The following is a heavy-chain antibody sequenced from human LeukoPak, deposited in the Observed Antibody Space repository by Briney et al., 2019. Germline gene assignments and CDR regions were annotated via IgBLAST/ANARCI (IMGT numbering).Heavy chain of an antibody. CDR3: ARATAMTTYYYYYGMDV. CDR2: IYYSGST. D-gene: IGHD4-11*01. Sequence: SETLSLTCTVSGGSIGSYYWSWIRQPPGKGLEWIGYIYYSGSTNYNPSLKSRVTISVDTSKNQFSLKLSSVTAADTAVYYCARATAMTTYYYYYGMDVWGQGTTVTVSS. J-gene: IGHJ6*02. CDR1: GGSIGSYY. V-gene: IGHV4-59*01.